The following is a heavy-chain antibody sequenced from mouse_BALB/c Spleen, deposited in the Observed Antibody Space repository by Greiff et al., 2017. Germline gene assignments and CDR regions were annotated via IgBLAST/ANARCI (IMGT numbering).Heavy chain of an antibody. CDR2: IWAGGST. V-gene: IGHV2-9*02. CDR1: GFSLTSYG. J-gene: IGHJ2*01. Sequence: QVQLKESGPGLVAPSQSLSITCTASGFSLTSYGVHWVRQPPGKGLEWLGVIWAGGSTNYNSALMSRLSISKDDSKSQVFLKMDSLQTDDTAMYYCARERGYYFDYWGQGTTLTVSS. CDR3: ARERGYYFDY.